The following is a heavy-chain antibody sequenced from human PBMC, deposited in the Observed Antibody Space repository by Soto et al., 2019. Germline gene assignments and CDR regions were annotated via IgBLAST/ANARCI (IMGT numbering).Heavy chain of an antibody. D-gene: IGHD1-1*01. J-gene: IGHJ6*02. V-gene: IGHV1-69*04. CDR3: ARGFYGTKNYFSWGPKKRPLPHDLDV. CDR2: IIPVVDIA. CDR1: GGTFSSYT. Sequence: QVHLVQSGDEVRKPGSSVKVSCKASGGTFSSYTFTWVRHAPGQGLEWMGRIIPVVDIANYGQRFQDRLTINVDKSTATVYMELRSLRLDDTAVYFCARGFYGTKNYFSWGPKKRPLPHDLDVWGQGTTVTVS.